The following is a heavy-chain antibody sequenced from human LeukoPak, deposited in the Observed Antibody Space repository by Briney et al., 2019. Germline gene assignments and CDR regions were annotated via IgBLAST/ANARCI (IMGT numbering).Heavy chain of an antibody. J-gene: IGHJ6*02. CDR3: ARRTTPSYYYYGMDV. D-gene: IGHD2-15*01. CDR2: ISAYNGNT. CDR1: GYTFTSYG. Sequence: ASVKVSCKASGYTFTSYGISWVRQAPGQGLKWMGWISAYNGNTNYAQKLQGRVTMTTDTSTSTAYMELRSLRSDDTAVYYCARRTTPSYYYYGMDVWGQGTTVTVSS. V-gene: IGHV1-18*01.